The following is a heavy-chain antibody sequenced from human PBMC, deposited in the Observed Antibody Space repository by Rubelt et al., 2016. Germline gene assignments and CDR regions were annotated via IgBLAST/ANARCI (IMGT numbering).Heavy chain of an antibody. V-gene: IGHV5-10-1*01. Sequence: NYSPSFQGHVTISADKSISTAYLQWSSLKASDTAMYYCARHDVGIAAASTYYYYGMDVWGQGTTVTVSS. D-gene: IGHD6-13*01. CDR3: ARHDVGIAAASTYYYYGMDV. J-gene: IGHJ6*02.